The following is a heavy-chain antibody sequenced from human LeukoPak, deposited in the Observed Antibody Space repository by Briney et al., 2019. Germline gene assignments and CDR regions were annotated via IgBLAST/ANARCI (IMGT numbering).Heavy chain of an antibody. CDR2: IYYSGST. D-gene: IGHD6-13*01. V-gene: IGHV4-59*08. CDR1: GGSISSYY. Sequence: SETLSLTCTVSGGSISSYYWSWIRQPPGKGLEWIGYIYYSGSTNYNPSLKSRVTISVDTSKNQFSLKLSSVTAADTAVYYCARSLLPAAAVTSGPWGQGTLVTVSS. CDR3: ARSLLPAAAVTSGP. J-gene: IGHJ5*02.